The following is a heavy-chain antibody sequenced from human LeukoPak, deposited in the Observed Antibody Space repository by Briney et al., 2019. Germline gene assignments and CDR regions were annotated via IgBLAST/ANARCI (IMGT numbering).Heavy chain of an antibody. J-gene: IGHJ4*02. D-gene: IGHD3-3*01. CDR1: GGSISSGSYY. CDR3: ARAGYYDFWSGYYAFDY. V-gene: IGHV4-61*02. CDR2: IYTSGST. Sequence: SQTLSLTCTVSGGSISSGSYYWSWIRQPAGKGLEWIGRIYTSGSTNHNPSLKSRVTISVDTSKNQFSLKLSSVTAADTAVYYCARAGYYDFWSGYYAFDYWGQGTLVTVSS.